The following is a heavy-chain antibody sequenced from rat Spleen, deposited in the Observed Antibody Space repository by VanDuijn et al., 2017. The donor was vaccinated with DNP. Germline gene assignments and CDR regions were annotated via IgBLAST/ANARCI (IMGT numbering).Heavy chain of an antibody. CDR1: GFTFTDYA. D-gene: IGHD1-1*01. CDR2: IIYDGSST. Sequence: EVQLVESGGDLVQPGRSLKVSCAASGFTFTDYAMAWVRQAPKKGLEWVATIIYDGSSTYYRDSVRGRFTISRDYARSTLYLQMDSLRSEDTATYYCIRRTVVTGAMDAWGQGTAVAVSS. J-gene: IGHJ4*01. V-gene: IGHV5-17*01. CDR3: IRRTVVTGAMDA.